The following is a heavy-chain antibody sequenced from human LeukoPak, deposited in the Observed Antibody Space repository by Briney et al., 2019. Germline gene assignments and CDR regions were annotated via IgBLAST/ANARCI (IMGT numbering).Heavy chain of an antibody. Sequence: GGSLRLSCAASGFTVSSYSMNWVRQAPGKGLVGFSYISSSGSTTDHADSVRVRFTISRDNATNSLDLQMHRLRAEDMAVYYCARERGYSYGYSDYWGQGTLVTVSS. V-gene: IGHV3-48*04. J-gene: IGHJ4*02. CDR2: ISSSGSTT. CDR1: GFTVSSYS. CDR3: ARERGYSYGYSDY. D-gene: IGHD5-18*01.